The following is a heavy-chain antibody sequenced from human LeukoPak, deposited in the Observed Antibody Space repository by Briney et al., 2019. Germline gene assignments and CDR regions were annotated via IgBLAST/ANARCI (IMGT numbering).Heavy chain of an antibody. CDR2: INHSGST. CDR3: ASAEPRGSSWYPY. D-gene: IGHD6-13*01. Sequence: PSETLSLTCAVYGGSFSGYQWTWIRQPPGKGLEWIGEINHSGSTNYNPSLKSRVTISVDTSKNQFSLKLSSVTAADTAVYYCASAEPRGSSWYPYWGQGTLVTVSS. J-gene: IGHJ4*02. V-gene: IGHV4-34*01. CDR1: GGSFSGYQ.